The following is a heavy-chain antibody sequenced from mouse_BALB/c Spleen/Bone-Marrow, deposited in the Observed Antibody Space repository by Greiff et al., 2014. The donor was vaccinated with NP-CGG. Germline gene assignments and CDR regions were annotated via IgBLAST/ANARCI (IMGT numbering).Heavy chain of an antibody. CDR3: ARHQRYYAMDY. CDR1: GFTFSSYG. CDR2: ISSGGSNT. Sequence: EVKLVESGGDLVKPGGSLKLSCAASGFTFSSYGTSWGRQTPDKRLEWVATISSGGSNTYYPDSVKGRFTISRNNAKNTLYLQMSSLKSEDTAMYYCARHQRYYAMDYWGQGTSVTVSS. J-gene: IGHJ4*01. V-gene: IGHV5-6*01.